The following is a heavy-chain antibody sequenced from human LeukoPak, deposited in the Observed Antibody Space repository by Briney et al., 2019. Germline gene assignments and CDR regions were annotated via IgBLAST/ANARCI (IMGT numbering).Heavy chain of an antibody. V-gene: IGHV4-59*08. CDR2: IYYSGST. J-gene: IGHJ4*02. CDR1: GGSISSYY. Sequence: SETLSLTCTVSGGSISSYYWSWIRQPPGKGLEWIGYIYYSGSTNYNPSLKSRVTISVDTSKNQFSLKLSSVTAADTAVYYCARQRRWIQQIWGQGTLVTVSS. CDR3: ARQRRWIQQI. D-gene: IGHD5-24*01.